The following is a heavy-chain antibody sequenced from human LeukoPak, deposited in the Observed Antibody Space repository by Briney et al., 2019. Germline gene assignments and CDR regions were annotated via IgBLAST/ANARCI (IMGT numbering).Heavy chain of an antibody. CDR2: INPSGGST. J-gene: IGHJ4*02. CDR3: ARAGIVVVPAAMPPGY. CDR1: GYTFTSYY. V-gene: IGHV1-46*01. Sequence: PKASVKVSCKASGYTFTSYYMHWVRQAPGQGLEWMGIINPSGGSTSYAQKFQGRVTMTRDTSTSTVYMELSSLSSEDTAVYYCARAGIVVVPAAMPPGYWGQGTLVTVSS. D-gene: IGHD2-2*01.